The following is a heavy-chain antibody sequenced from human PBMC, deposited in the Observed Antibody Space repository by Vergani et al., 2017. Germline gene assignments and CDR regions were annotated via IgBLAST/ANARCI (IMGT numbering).Heavy chain of an antibody. V-gene: IGHV3-74*03. Sequence: DVHLAESGGGFFPPGGSLRLSCSASGFSFNSYWMHWVRQVPGKGLLWVSRIKSDGSITAYADSVKGRFTISRDNAQNTLYLQMNSLRAEDTAVYYCAGQGIAVAGWYFDYWGQGTLVTVSS. D-gene: IGHD6-19*01. CDR3: AGQGIAVAGWYFDY. CDR2: IKSDGSIT. CDR1: GFSFNSYW. J-gene: IGHJ4*02.